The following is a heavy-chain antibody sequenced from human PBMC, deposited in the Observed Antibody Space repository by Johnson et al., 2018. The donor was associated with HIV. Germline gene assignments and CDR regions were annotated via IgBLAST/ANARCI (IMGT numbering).Heavy chain of an antibody. D-gene: IGHD2-15*01. CDR2: ISYDGSNK. V-gene: IGHV3-30*04. CDR1: GFTFSSYA. CDR3: ARAKDAAYPYDAFDV. J-gene: IGHJ3*01. Sequence: VQLVESGGGVVQPGRSLRLSCAASGFTFSSYAMHWVRQAPGKGLEWVAVISYDGSNKYYADSGKGRFTISRDNSKNTLYLQMKSLRAEDTAVYYCARAKDAAYPYDAFDVWGHGTMVIVSA.